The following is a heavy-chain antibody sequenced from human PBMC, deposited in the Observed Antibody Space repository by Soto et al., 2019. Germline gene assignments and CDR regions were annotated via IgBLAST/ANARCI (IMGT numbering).Heavy chain of an antibody. CDR3: ARGLPHDYSDYGYFQY. CDR2: IKHEGIEK. V-gene: IGHV3-7*01. CDR1: GFRFIDYW. D-gene: IGHD4-17*01. Sequence: EVQLVESGGGLVQPGGSLRLSCAASGFRFIDYWMTWVRQAPGKGLEWVANIKHEGIEKRYADSVKGRFTIARDNAKNSLDLQMNSLTADDTAVYHCARGLPHDYSDYGYFQYWGRGTLVAVST. J-gene: IGHJ1*01.